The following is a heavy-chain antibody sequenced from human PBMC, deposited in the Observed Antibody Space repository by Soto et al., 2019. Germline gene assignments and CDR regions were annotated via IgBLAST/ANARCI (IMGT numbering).Heavy chain of an antibody. CDR2: ISGSGGST. CDR3: ANEDRNWFDP. Sequence: PAGSLRLSGAASGFTFSSYAMSWFRQAPGKGLEWVSAISGSGGSTYYADSVKGRFTISRDNSKNTLYLQMNSPRAEDTAVYYCANEDRNWFDPWGQGTLVTVSS. J-gene: IGHJ5*02. V-gene: IGHV3-23*01. CDR1: GFTFSSYA.